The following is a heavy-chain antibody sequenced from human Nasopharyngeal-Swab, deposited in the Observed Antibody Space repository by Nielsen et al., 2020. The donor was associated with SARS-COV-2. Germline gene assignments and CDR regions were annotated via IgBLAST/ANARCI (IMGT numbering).Heavy chain of an antibody. V-gene: IGHV3-30*04. D-gene: IGHD3-22*01. CDR3: AREDGGDTMIVVVMVY. Sequence: EGSLRLSCAASGFTFSSYAMHWVRQAPGKGLEWVAVISYDGSNKYYADSVKGRFTISRDNSKNTLYLQMNSLRAEDTAVYYCAREDGGDTMIVVVMVYWGQGTLVTVSS. CDR1: GFTFSSYA. J-gene: IGHJ4*02. CDR2: ISYDGSNK.